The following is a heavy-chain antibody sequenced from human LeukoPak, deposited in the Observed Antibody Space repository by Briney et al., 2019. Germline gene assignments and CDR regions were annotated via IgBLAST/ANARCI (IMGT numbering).Heavy chain of an antibody. Sequence: GGSLRLSCAASGFTFSGSALHWVRQASGKGLEWVGRIRSTANGYATAYAASVKGRFTISRDDSKNTAYLQMDSLKTEDTAVYYCAKGPTMIPYYFDYWGQGTLVTVSS. J-gene: IGHJ4*02. V-gene: IGHV3-73*01. CDR1: GFTFSGSA. D-gene: IGHD3-22*01. CDR3: AKGPTMIPYYFDY. CDR2: IRSTANGYAT.